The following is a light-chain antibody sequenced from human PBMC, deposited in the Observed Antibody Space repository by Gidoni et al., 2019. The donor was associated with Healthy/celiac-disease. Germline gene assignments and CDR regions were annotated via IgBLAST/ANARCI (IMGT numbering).Light chain of an antibody. CDR3: QQYGSSPLLT. CDR2: GAS. J-gene: IGKJ4*01. CDR1: QSVSSSY. Sequence: ELVLTQSLGTLCLSPGERATHTSRARQSVSSSYLAWYQQKPGQAPRHLIYGASSRATGIPARFSGSGSATDFTLTISRLQPEDFAVYYCQQYGSSPLLTFGEGTKVEIK. V-gene: IGKV3-20*01.